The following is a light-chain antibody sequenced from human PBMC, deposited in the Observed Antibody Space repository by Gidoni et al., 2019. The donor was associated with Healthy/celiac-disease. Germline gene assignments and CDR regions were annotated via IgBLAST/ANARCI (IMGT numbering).Light chain of an antibody. Sequence: EIVLTHSPATLSLSPGERATLSCRASQSVSSYLAWYQQKPGQAPRLLIYDASNRATGIPARFSGSGSGTDFTLNISSLEPEDFAVYYCQQRSNWPLTFGGGTKVEIK. J-gene: IGKJ4*01. CDR2: DAS. CDR3: QQRSNWPLT. CDR1: QSVSSY. V-gene: IGKV3-11*01.